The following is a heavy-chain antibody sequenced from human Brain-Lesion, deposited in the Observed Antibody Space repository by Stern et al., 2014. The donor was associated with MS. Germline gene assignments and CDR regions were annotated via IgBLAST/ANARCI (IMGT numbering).Heavy chain of an antibody. V-gene: IGHV4-61*02. Sequence: VQLVESGPGLVKPSQTLSLTCTVSGGSISSGSDYWSWIRQPVGKGLEWIGRIPPSGSAFYTPSLQSRVHISTDTSMNQFSLELNSATAADTAIYYCASGYRIFDYWGQGILVTVSS. J-gene: IGHJ4*02. CDR3: ASGYRIFDY. D-gene: IGHD5-18*01. CDR1: GGSISSGSDY. CDR2: IPPSGSA.